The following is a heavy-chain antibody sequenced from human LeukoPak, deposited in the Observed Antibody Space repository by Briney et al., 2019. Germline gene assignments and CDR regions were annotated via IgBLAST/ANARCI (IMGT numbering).Heavy chain of an antibody. J-gene: IGHJ4*02. CDR3: ARDRGVLRFLEWLPDY. D-gene: IGHD3-3*01. CDR1: GYTFTSYY. Sequence: ASVKVSCKASGYTFTSYYMHWVRQAPGQGLEWMGIINPSGGSTSYAQKFQGRVTMTRDMSTSTVYMELSSLRSEDTAVYYCARDRGVLRFLEWLPDYWGQGTLVTVSS. CDR2: INPSGGST. V-gene: IGHV1-46*01.